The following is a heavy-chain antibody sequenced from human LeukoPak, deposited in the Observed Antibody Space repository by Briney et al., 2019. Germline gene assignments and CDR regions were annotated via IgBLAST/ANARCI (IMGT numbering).Heavy chain of an antibody. J-gene: IGHJ6*02. Sequence: SVKVSCKASGFTFTSSAMQWVRQARGQRLEWIGWIVVGSGNTNYAQKFQERVTITRDMSTSTAYMELSSLRSEDTAVYYCAAGAPNYGSGSQLPLYYYYGMDVWGQGTTVTVSS. V-gene: IGHV1-58*02. CDR2: IVVGSGNT. CDR1: GFTFTSSA. CDR3: AAGAPNYGSGSQLPLYYYYGMDV. D-gene: IGHD3-10*01.